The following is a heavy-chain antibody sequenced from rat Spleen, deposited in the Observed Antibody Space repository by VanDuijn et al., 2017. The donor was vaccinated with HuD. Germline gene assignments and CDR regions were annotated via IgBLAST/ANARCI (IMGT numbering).Heavy chain of an antibody. V-gene: IGHV5-27*01. CDR2: ISFDGSRT. Sequence: EVQLVESGGGLVQPGRSLKLSCAASGFIFSNYYMAWVRQAPPKGLEWVASISFDGSRTYFRDSVKGRFTISRDDTQTTLYLQMDSLRSEDTATYYCTTENYWFAYWGQGTLVTVSS. D-gene: IGHD1-10*01. J-gene: IGHJ3*01. CDR1: GFIFSNYY. CDR3: TTENYWFAY.